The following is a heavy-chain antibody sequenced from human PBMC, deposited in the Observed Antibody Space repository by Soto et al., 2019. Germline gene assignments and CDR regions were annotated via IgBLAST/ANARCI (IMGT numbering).Heavy chain of an antibody. CDR3: ARDYYRFNSGYGFSMDV. CDR2: ISTDGSST. V-gene: IGHV3-74*01. Sequence: PGGSLRLSCAATGFTFSTYWMHWVRQGPGKGLVWVSRISTDGSSTNYADSVKGRFTISRDNAKSTLYLQMNSLRAEDTAVYYCARDYYRFNSGYGFSMDVWGQGTTVTVSS. CDR1: GFTFSTYW. J-gene: IGHJ6*02. D-gene: IGHD5-12*01.